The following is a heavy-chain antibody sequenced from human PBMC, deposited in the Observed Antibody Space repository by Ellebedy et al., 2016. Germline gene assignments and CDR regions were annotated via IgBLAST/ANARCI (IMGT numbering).Heavy chain of an antibody. Sequence: GESLKISXAASGFTFSSYGMHWVRQAPGKGLEWVAVISYDGSNKYYADSVKGRFTISRDNSKNTLYLQMNSLRAEDTAVYYCARVLGYSGYARYGMDVWGQGTTVTVSS. CDR1: GFTFSSYG. J-gene: IGHJ6*02. D-gene: IGHD5-12*01. CDR2: ISYDGSNK. CDR3: ARVLGYSGYARYGMDV. V-gene: IGHV3-30*03.